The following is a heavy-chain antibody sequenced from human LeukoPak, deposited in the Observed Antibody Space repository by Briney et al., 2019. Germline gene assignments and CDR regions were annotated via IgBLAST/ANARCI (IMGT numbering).Heavy chain of an antibody. CDR3: ARPPSRYSGYEGD. CDR2: IYPGDSDT. CDR1: GYSSTTYW. Sequence: GPPLKTSCKGPGYSSTTYWIAWVRQLPGKGLEWMGSIYPGDSDTRYSPSFQGQVTISADKSISTAYLQWSSLKASDTAMYYCARPPSRYSGYEGDWGQGTLVTVSS. D-gene: IGHD5-12*01. V-gene: IGHV5-51*01. J-gene: IGHJ4*02.